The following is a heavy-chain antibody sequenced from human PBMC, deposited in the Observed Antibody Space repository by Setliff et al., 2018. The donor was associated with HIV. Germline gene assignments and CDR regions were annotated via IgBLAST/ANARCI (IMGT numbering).Heavy chain of an antibody. CDR1: GGSLSGYY. CDR2: IFHTGNT. V-gene: IGHV4-34*12. Sequence: PSETLSLTCAVYGGSLSGYYWGWIRQPPGKGPEWIGSIFHTGNTYYNPSLKSRVTISVDTSKNQFSLKLSSVTAADTAVYYCASLSQRYYYYYMDVWGKGTTVTVSS. J-gene: IGHJ6*03. CDR3: ASLSQRYYYYYMDV.